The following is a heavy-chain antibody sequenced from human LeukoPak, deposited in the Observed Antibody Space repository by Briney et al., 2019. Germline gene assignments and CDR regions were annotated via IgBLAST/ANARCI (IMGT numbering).Heavy chain of an antibody. V-gene: IGHV3-30*04. CDR2: ISYDGSNK. CDR1: GFTFSSYA. D-gene: IGHD4-17*01. Sequence: GRSLRLSCAASGFTFSSYAMHWVRQAPGKGLEWVAVISYDGSNKYYADPVKGRFTISRDNSKNTLYLQMNSLRAEDTAVYYCARDLSDYGDYTFAEYFQHWGQGTLVTVSS. J-gene: IGHJ1*01. CDR3: ARDLSDYGDYTFAEYFQH.